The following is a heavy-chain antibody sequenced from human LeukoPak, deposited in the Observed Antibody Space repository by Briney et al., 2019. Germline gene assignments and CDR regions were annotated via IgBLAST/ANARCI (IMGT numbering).Heavy chain of an antibody. CDR1: GFTFSSYG. CDR2: IPYDGSTK. CDR3: AKDGGYYSLDY. J-gene: IGHJ4*02. V-gene: IGHV3-30*02. Sequence: PGGSLRLSCAASGFTFSSYGIHWVRQTPGKGPEWVAFIPYDGSTKYYADSVKGRFSISRDNSKNTLYLEMNGLRAEDTAVYYCAKDGGYYSLDYWGQGTLVTVSS. D-gene: IGHD2/OR15-2a*01.